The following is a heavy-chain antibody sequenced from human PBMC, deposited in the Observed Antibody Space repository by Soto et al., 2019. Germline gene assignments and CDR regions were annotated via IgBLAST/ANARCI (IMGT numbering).Heavy chain of an antibody. D-gene: IGHD2-2*02. CDR2: ITASGGST. CDR1: GFTFSSYA. J-gene: IGHJ4*02. Sequence: PGGSLRLSCAASGFTFSSYAMSWVRQAPGKGPEWVSGITASGGSTSYADSVKGRFTISRDNSKNTLYLQMNSLRAEDTAVYYCAHTQGIVLVPAAIWYWGQGTLVTVS. CDR3: AHTQGIVLVPAAIWY. V-gene: IGHV3-23*01.